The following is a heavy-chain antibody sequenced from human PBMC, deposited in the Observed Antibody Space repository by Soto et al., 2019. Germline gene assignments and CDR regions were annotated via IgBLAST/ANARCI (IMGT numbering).Heavy chain of an antibody. J-gene: IGHJ6*02. CDR1: GGTFSSYA. CDR3: ARGTVPYYSYGMDV. Sequence: SVKVSCKASGGTFSSYAISWVRQAPGQGLEWMGGIIPIFGTANYAQKFQGRVTITADKSTSTAYMELSSLRSEDTAVYYCARGTVPYYSYGMDVWGQGTTVTVSS. V-gene: IGHV1-69*06. D-gene: IGHD4-4*01. CDR2: IIPIFGTA.